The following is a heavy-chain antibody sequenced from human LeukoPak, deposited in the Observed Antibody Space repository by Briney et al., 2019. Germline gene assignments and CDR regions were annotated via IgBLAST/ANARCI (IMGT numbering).Heavy chain of an antibody. V-gene: IGHV5-51*01. Sequence: GESLKISCKGSGYSITSYWIGWVRQMPGKGLEWMGIIYPGDSDTRYSPSFQGQVTISADKSISTAYLQWSSLKASDTAMYYCARRPYYYDSSGYDGSFDYWGQGTLVTVSS. J-gene: IGHJ4*02. CDR1: GYSITSYW. CDR2: IYPGDSDT. D-gene: IGHD3-22*01. CDR3: ARRPYYYDSSGYDGSFDY.